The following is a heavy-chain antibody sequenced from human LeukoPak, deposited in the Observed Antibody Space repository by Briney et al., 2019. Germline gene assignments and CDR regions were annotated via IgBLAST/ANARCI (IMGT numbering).Heavy chain of an antibody. Sequence: GVSLRLSCAASGFTFSSVGMHWARQAPGQGLGWVACIRYDGSNKYYADSVKGRFTISRDNSKNTLYLRMNSLRAEDTAVYYCAKTTPLLDIVVVPAAVDYWGQGTLVTVSS. CDR2: IRYDGSNK. CDR3: AKTTPLLDIVVVPAAVDY. CDR1: GFTFSSVG. D-gene: IGHD2-2*01. J-gene: IGHJ4*02. V-gene: IGHV3-30*02.